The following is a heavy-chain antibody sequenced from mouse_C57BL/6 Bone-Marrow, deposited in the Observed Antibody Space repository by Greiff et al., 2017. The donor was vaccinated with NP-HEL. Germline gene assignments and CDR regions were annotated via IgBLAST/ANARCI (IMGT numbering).Heavy chain of an antibody. Sequence: EVKLVESGGGLVKPGGSLKLSCAASRFTFSSYAMSWVRQTPEKRLEWVATISDGGSYTYYPDNVKGRFTISRDNAKNNLYLQMSQLKSEDTAMYDCARGDYDYGAYWGQGTLVTVSA. CDR3: ARGDYDYGAY. J-gene: IGHJ3*01. CDR2: ISDGGSYT. V-gene: IGHV5-4*03. CDR1: RFTFSSYA. D-gene: IGHD2-4*01.